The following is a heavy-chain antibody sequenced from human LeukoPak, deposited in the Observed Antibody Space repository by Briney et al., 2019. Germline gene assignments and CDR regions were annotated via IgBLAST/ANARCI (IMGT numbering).Heavy chain of an antibody. V-gene: IGHV3-23*01. J-gene: IGHJ4*02. D-gene: IGHD6-19*01. CDR2: ISGSGGST. Sequence: GSLRLSCAASGFTFSSYAMSWVRQAPGKGLEWVSAISGSGGSTYYADSVKGLFTISRDNSKNTLYLQMNSLRAEDTAVYYCAKDEDHSGFPDGWGQGTLVTVSS. CDR3: AKDEDHSGFPDG. CDR1: GFTFSSYA.